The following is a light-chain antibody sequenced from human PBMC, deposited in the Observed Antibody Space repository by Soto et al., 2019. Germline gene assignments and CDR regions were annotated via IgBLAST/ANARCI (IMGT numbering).Light chain of an antibody. V-gene: IGKV3-15*01. Sequence: EIVMTQSLATLSVSPGERATLSCRASQSVSSNLAWYQQKPGQAPRLLIYGASTRATGIPARFSGSGSGTEFTLTISSLQSEDFAVYYRQQYNNWPLTFGQGTKVDIK. J-gene: IGKJ1*01. CDR3: QQYNNWPLT. CDR1: QSVSSN. CDR2: GAS.